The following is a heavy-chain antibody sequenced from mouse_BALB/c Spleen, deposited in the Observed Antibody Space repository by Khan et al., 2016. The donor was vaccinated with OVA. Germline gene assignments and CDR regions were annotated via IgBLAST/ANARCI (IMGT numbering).Heavy chain of an antibody. CDR2: IWSDGST. Sequence: QVQLKQSGPGLVAPSQSLSITCTISRFSLTNYGIHWVRQPPGKGLEWLVVIWSDGSTTYNSALKSRLTITKDNSKSQVFLKMNSLQTDDTAIYSCARQPYYHYNVMDYWGQGTSVTVSS. CDR3: ARQPYYHYNVMDY. CDR1: RFSLTNYG. V-gene: IGHV2-6-1*01. D-gene: IGHD2-10*01. J-gene: IGHJ4*01.